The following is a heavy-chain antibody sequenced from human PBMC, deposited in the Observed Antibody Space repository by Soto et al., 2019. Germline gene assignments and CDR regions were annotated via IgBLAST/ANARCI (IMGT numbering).Heavy chain of an antibody. CDR1: GLTFSSYG. CDR3: ARGVVVTATIDY. V-gene: IGHV3-33*01. Sequence: QVQLVESGGGVVQPGRSLRPSCQASGLTFSSYGRHGVRQAQGKGLEGVAVIWYDGSNKYYADSVKGRFTISRDNSKNMLYLQMNSLRAEDTAVYYCARGVVVTATIDYWGQGTLVTVSS. CDR2: IWYDGSNK. D-gene: IGHD2-21*02. J-gene: IGHJ4*02.